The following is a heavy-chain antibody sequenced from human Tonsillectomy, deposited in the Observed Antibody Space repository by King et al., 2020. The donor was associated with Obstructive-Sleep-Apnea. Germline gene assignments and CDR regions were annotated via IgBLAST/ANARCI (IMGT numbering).Heavy chain of an antibody. CDR2: IYYSGST. Sequence: QLQESGPGLVKPSETLSLTCTVSGGSISSYYWSWIRQPPGKGLEWIGYIYYSGSTNYNPSLKSRVTISVDTSKNQFSLKLSSVTAADTAVYYCATAGPPDGSGWWYFDLWGRGTLVTVSS. CDR3: ATAGPPDGSGWWYFDL. D-gene: IGHD6-19*01. J-gene: IGHJ2*01. CDR1: GGSISSYY. V-gene: IGHV4-59*08.